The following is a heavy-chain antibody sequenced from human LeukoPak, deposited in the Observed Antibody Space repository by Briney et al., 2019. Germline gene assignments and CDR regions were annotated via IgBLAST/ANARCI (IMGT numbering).Heavy chain of an antibody. Sequence: ASVKVSCKASGYTFTGYYMHWVRQAPGQGLEGMGWINPNSGGTNYAQKFQGRVTMTRDTSISTAYMELSRLRSDDTAVYYCARQLSYDFWSSDYWGQGTLVTVSS. D-gene: IGHD3-3*01. J-gene: IGHJ4*02. CDR2: INPNSGGT. CDR1: GYTFTGYY. V-gene: IGHV1-2*02. CDR3: ARQLSYDFWSSDY.